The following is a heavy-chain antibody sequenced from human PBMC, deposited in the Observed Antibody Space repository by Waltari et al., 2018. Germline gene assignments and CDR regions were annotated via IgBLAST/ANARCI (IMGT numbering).Heavy chain of an antibody. V-gene: IGHV4-34*01. Sequence: QVQLQQWGAGLLKPSETLSLTCAVHGGSFSGYYWSWIRQPPGKGLEWIGEINHSGSTNYNPSLKSRVTISVDTSKNQFSLKLSSVTAADTAVYYCARVVIGYYFDYWGQGTLVTVSS. J-gene: IGHJ4*02. CDR2: INHSGST. CDR1: GGSFSGYY. CDR3: ARVVIGYYFDY. D-gene: IGHD2-15*01.